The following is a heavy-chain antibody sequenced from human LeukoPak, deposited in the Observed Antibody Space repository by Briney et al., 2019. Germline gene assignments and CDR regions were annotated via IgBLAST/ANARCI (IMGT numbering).Heavy chain of an antibody. J-gene: IGHJ4*02. CDR2: IRYDGSNK. Sequence: GGSLRLSCAASGFTFSSYGMHWVRQAPGKGLEWVAFIRYDGSNKYYADSVKGRFTISRDNSKNTLCLQMNSLRAEDTAVYYCAKARPGSGWYYFDYWGQGTLVTVSS. CDR1: GFTFSSYG. V-gene: IGHV3-30*02. D-gene: IGHD6-19*01. CDR3: AKARPGSGWYYFDY.